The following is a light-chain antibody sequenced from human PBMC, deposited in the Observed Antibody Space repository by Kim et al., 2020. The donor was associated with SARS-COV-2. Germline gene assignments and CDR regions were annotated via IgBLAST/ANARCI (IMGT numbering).Light chain of an antibody. CDR1: QSISSY. J-gene: IGKJ1*01. V-gene: IGKV1-39*01. CDR3: QQSYSTLSWT. Sequence: SVGDRVTITCRASQSISSYLNWYQQKPGKAPKLLIYAASSLQSGVPSRFSGSGSGTDFTLTISSLQPEDFATYYCQQSYSTLSWTFGQGTKVDIK. CDR2: AAS.